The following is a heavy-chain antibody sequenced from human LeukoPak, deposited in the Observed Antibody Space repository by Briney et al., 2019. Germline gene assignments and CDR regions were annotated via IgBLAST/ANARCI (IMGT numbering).Heavy chain of an antibody. CDR1: GFTVNNNY. D-gene: IGHD3-10*01. Sequence: SGGSLTLSCSASGFTVNNNYMSWLRQAPGKELEWVSLIYSGGNTYYPDSVKRRFTISRHNTKNTLYLQMNSLRAEDPAVYFCARVSYGFLAYWGQGPLVTVPS. V-gene: IGHV3-66*01. CDR3: ARVSYGFLAY. J-gene: IGHJ4*02. CDR2: IYSGGNT.